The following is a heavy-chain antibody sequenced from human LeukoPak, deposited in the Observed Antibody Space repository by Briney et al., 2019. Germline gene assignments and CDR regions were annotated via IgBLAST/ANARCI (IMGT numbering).Heavy chain of an antibody. CDR2: ISSSGSYT. Sequence: PGGSLRLSCAASGFTFSDYYMTWIRQAPGKGLEWVSYISSSGSYTNYADSVKGRFTISRDNDKNSLYLQMNSLRADDTAMYYCAKEGYSGYYAFDIWGQGTMVTVSS. CDR1: GFTFSDYY. V-gene: IGHV3-11*05. CDR3: AKEGYSGYYAFDI. J-gene: IGHJ3*02. D-gene: IGHD5-12*01.